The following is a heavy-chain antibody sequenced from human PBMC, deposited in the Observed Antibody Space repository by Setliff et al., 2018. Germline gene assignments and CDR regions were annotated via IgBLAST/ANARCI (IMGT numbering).Heavy chain of an antibody. Sequence: PSETLSLTCAASGGTFSYYYWTWIRQPPGKGLEWIGEINHSGSTNYNPSLKSRVTISLDTSKSQFFLKLNSVTAADTAVYYCTRGAVAGRGWFDPWGQGTQVTVSS. V-gene: IGHV4-34*01. D-gene: IGHD6-19*01. J-gene: IGHJ5*02. CDR3: TRGAVAGRGWFDP. CDR2: INHSGST. CDR1: GGTFSYYY.